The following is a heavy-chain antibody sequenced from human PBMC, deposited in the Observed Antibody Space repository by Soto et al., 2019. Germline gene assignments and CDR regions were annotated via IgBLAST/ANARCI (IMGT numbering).Heavy chain of an antibody. Sequence: PGGSLRRSCAASGFTFSSYAMSWVRQAPVKGLEWVSAISGSDNSTYYAGSVRGRFTISRDNSKNTLYLQMNSLRVEDTAVYYCAPMGVWGQGTTVTVSS. CDR1: GFTFSSYA. CDR3: APMGV. J-gene: IGHJ6*02. CDR2: ISGSDNST. V-gene: IGHV3-23*01.